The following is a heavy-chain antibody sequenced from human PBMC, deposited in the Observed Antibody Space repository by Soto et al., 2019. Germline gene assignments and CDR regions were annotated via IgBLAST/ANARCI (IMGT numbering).Heavy chain of an antibody. CDR2: ISRTGGAA. CDR3: AKAYEYIWGSYPSELVY. CDR1: GFTFSNFA. D-gene: IGHD3-16*02. V-gene: IGHV3-23*01. J-gene: IGHJ4*02. Sequence: EVQFLEAAGGLAQPGGSLRLSCAASGFTFSNFAMFCGRQAPGKGLEWVSSISRTGGAAHYADSGNGRFTISRDNSKNSLLLQMDSLSAEDTAVYCWAKAYEYIWGSYPSELVYWGQGTLVTVSS.